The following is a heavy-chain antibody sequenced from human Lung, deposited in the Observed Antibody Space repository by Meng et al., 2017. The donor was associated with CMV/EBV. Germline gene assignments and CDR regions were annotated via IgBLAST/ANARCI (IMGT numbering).Heavy chain of an antibody. CDR1: GFSVNSNF. CDR3: ARDLRPSGGGMDV. J-gene: IGHJ6*02. CDR2: IYTGGIT. V-gene: IGHV3-53*01. D-gene: IGHD2-8*02. Sequence: GEXXTISCAASGFSVNSNFMSWVRQAPGKGLEWVSVIYTGGITYYADSVKGRFTISRDNSKNTVHLQMNNLRPGDTDVYYCARDLRPSGGGMDVWGQGTTVTVSS.